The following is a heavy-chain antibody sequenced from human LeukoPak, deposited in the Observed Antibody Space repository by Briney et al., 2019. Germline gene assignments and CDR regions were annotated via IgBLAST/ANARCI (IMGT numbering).Heavy chain of an antibody. D-gene: IGHD6-19*01. J-gene: IGHJ1*01. CDR1: GFTVSSNY. Sequence: GGSLRLSCAASGFTVSSNYMSWVRQAPGKGLEWVSVIYSGGSTYYADSVKGRFTISRGNSKNTLYLQMNSLRAEDTAVYYCARGSGWYAEYFQHWGQGTLVTVSS. CDR2: IYSGGST. V-gene: IGHV3-53*01. CDR3: ARGSGWYAEYFQH.